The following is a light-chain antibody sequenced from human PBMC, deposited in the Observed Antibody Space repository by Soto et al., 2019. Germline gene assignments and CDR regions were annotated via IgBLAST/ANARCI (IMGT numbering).Light chain of an antibody. CDR1: KLGDKY. J-gene: IGLJ2*01. Sequence: SYELTQPPSVSVSPGQTASITCSGDKLGDKYVCWYQQKPGQSPVVVMYQDSKRPSGIPERFSGSNSGNTATLTISGTQAMDEADYSCQAWDRSTVVLGGGTKLTVL. V-gene: IGLV3-1*01. CDR2: QDS. CDR3: QAWDRSTVV.